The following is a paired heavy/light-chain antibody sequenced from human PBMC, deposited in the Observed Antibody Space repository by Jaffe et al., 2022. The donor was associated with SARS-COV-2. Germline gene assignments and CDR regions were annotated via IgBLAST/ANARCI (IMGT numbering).Light chain of an antibody. V-gene: IGKV1-39*01. CDR3: QQSYSTPIT. CDR2: TAS. Sequence: DIQMTQSPPSLSASVGDRVTITCRASQRISNYLSWYQQKPGKAPKLLIYTASSLQSGVPSRFSGGGSGTDFTLTISSLQPEDFATYYCQQSYSTPITFGQGTRLEIK. J-gene: IGKJ5*01. CDR1: QRISNY.
Heavy chain of an antibody. CDR3: ARVPGSSGWPYFYDY. D-gene: IGHD6-19*01. V-gene: IGHV1-46*01. J-gene: IGHJ4*02. Sequence: QVQLVQSGAEVKKPGASVKVSCKASGYTFTSYLIHWMRQAPGQSLEWMGMIHASAGTTAYAQKFQGRVTLTRDTSTSTVYMELSSLGSDDTAVYSCARVPGSSGWPYFYDYWGQGTLVTVSS. CDR2: IHASAGTT. CDR1: GYTFTSYL.